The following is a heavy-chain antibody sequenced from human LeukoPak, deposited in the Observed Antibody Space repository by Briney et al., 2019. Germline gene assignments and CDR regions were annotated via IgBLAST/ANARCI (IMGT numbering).Heavy chain of an antibody. D-gene: IGHD6-6*01. J-gene: IGHJ2*01. V-gene: IGHV1-46*01. CDR2: INPSGGST. CDR1: GYTFTSYY. CDR3: VRGASSIAALNPFWYFDL. Sequence: ASVKVSCKASGYTFTSYYMHWVRQGPGQGLEWMGIINPSGGSTSYAQKFQGRVTMARDTSTNTVYMELSSLRSEDTAVFYCVRGASSIAALNPFWYFDLWGRGTLVTVSS.